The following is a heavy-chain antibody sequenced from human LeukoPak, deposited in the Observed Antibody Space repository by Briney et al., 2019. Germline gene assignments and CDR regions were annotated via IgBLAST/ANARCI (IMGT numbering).Heavy chain of an antibody. V-gene: IGHV4-61*01. CDR2: IYYSGST. CDR1: GGSVSSGSYY. CDR3: ARDSDGYNG. D-gene: IGHD5-24*01. J-gene: IGHJ4*02. Sequence: PSETLSLTCTVSGGSVSSGSYYWSWIRQPPGKGLEWIGYIYYSGSTNYNPSLKSRVTISVDTSKNQFSLKLSSVTAADTAVYYCARDSDGYNGWGQGTLVTVSS.